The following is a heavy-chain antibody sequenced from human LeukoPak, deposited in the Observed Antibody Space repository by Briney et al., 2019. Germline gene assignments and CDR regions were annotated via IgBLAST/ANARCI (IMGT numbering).Heavy chain of an antibody. D-gene: IGHD3-3*01. CDR1: GYSFTSYW. Sequence: GESLKISCKGSGYSFTSYWIGWVRQMPGKGLEWMGIIYPGDSDTRCSPSFQGQVTISADKSISTAYLQWSSLKASDTAMYYCARQAYYDFWSGYSLSAEYFQHWGQGTLVTVSS. V-gene: IGHV5-51*01. J-gene: IGHJ1*01. CDR2: IYPGDSDT. CDR3: ARQAYYDFWSGYSLSAEYFQH.